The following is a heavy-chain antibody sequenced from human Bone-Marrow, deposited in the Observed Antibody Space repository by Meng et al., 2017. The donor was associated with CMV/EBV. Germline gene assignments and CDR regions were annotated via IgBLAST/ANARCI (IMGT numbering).Heavy chain of an antibody. J-gene: IGHJ4*02. CDR3: ARGLLTN. CDR2: IYYSGST. CDR1: GGSISSSSYY. Sequence: SETLSLTYTVSGGSISSSSYYWGWIRQPPGKGLEWIGSIYYSGSTYYNPSLKSRVTISVDTSKNQFSLKLSSVTAADTAVYYCARGLLTNWGQGTLVTVSS. V-gene: IGHV4-39*07. D-gene: IGHD3-10*01.